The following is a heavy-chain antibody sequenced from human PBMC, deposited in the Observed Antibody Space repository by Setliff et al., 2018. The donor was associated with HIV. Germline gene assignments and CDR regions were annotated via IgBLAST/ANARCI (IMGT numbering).Heavy chain of an antibody. D-gene: IGHD3-10*01. Sequence: GGSLRLSCAASRFDFNNYWMCWVRQAPGKGLEWVANIGQDGSEKNYVDSVKGRFTISRDNAKNSMDLQMNSLRAEDTAIYYCARGSLRGVLALGMDVWGQGTTVTAP. V-gene: IGHV3-7*01. CDR1: RFDFNNYW. J-gene: IGHJ6*02. CDR3: ARGSLRGVLALGMDV. CDR2: IGQDGSEK.